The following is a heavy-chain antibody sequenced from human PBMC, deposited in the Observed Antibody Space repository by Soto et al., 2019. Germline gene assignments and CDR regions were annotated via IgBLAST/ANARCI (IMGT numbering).Heavy chain of an antibody. Sequence: QVQLVQSGAEVKKPGSSVKVSCKASGGTFSSYTISWVRQAPGQGLEWMGRIIPILGIANYAQKFQGRVTITADKTTSTAYMELSSLRSEDTAVYYCARAVEGAAGTGVVVWGQGTTVTVSS. D-gene: IGHD6-13*01. CDR2: IIPILGIA. J-gene: IGHJ6*02. CDR1: GGTFSSYT. CDR3: ARAVEGAAGTGVVV. V-gene: IGHV1-69*02.